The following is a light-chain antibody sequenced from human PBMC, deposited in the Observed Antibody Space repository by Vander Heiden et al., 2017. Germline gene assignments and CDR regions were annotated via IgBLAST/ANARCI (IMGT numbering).Light chain of an antibody. CDR3: QGGDGISAHPKWV. J-gene: IGLJ3*02. Sequence: SSVLTQPPSVSVAPGQTARITCGGNYIGDKSVHWYQLRPGQAPVVVVYGGDRAAGIPGGFSGSNCGNTGTRNGSRVGGGDEDDYFCQGGDGISAHPKWVFGGGTKVTGL. V-gene: IGLV3-21*02. CDR1: YIGDKS. CDR2: YGG.